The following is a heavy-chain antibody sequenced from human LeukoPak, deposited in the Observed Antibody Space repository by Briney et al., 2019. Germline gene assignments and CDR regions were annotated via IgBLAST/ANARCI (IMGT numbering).Heavy chain of an antibody. J-gene: IGHJ4*02. CDR3: ARQLWPLFDY. CDR1: GFTFSSYW. D-gene: IGHD5-18*01. V-gene: IGHV3-74*01. CDR2: INSDGSIT. Sequence: PGGSLRLSCAASGFTFSSYWMHWVRQAPGKGLEWVSRINSDGSITTYADSVEGRFSIPRDNAKNTLYLQMNSLRVEDTAVYYCARQLWPLFDYWGQGTLVTVSS.